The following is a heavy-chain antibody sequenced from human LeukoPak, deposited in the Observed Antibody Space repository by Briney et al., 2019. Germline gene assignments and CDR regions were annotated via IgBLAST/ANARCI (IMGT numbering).Heavy chain of an antibody. D-gene: IGHD6-13*01. CDR1: GYTFTSYY. V-gene: IGHV1-46*01. CDR2: INPSGGST. CDR3: ARDLTAAAGLGYYYYGMDV. Sequence: GASVKVSCKASGYTFTSYYMHWVRQAPGQGLEWMGIINPSGGSTSYAQKFQGRVTMTRDTSTSTVYMELSRLRSDDTAVYHCARDLTAAAGLGYYYYGMDVWGQGTTVTVSS. J-gene: IGHJ6*02.